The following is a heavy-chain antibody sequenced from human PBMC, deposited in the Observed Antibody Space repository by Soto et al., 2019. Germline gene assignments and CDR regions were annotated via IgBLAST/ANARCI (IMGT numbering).Heavy chain of an antibody. V-gene: IGHV3-53*01. CDR3: ARAITMVRGVPSSASDYYYYYGMDV. Sequence: EVQLVESGGGLIQPGGSLRLSCAASGFTVSSNYMSWVRQAPGKGLEWVSVIYSGGSTYYADSVKGRFTISRDNSKNTLYLQMNSLRAEDTAVYYCARAITMVRGVPSSASDYYYYYGMDVWGQGTTVTVSS. D-gene: IGHD3-10*01. J-gene: IGHJ6*02. CDR1: GFTVSSNY. CDR2: IYSGGST.